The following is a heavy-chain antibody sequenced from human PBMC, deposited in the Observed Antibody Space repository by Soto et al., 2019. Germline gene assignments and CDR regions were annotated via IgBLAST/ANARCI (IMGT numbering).Heavy chain of an antibody. Sequence: SETLSLTCSVSGGSISGSPYYWGWIRQPPGKGLEWLGTIYYSGTTSYNPSLKSRVIISVDTSNNQLFLKLRSVTAADTAVYYCARHRQYYDTSGYQQRYFDYWGQGTQVTVSS. J-gene: IGHJ4*02. CDR2: IYYSGTT. V-gene: IGHV4-39*01. D-gene: IGHD3-22*01. CDR3: ARHRQYYDTSGYQQRYFDY. CDR1: GGSISGSPYY.